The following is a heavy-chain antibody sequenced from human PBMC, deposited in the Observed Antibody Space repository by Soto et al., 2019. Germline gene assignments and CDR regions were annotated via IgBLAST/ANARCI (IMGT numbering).Heavy chain of an antibody. CDR2: IYYSGST. CDR3: ARAILDYYDSSGYPPYYYYYGMDV. Sequence: SETLSLTCTVSGGSISSYYWSWIRQPPGKGLEWIGYIYYSGSTNYNPPLKSRVTISVDTSKNQFSLKLSSVTAADTAVYYCARAILDYYDSSGYPPYYYYYGMDVWGQGTTVTVSS. J-gene: IGHJ6*02. D-gene: IGHD3-22*01. V-gene: IGHV4-59*01. CDR1: GGSISSYY.